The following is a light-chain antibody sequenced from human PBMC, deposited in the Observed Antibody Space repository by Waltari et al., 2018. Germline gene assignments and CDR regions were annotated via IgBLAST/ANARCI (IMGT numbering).Light chain of an antibody. CDR1: HSVRNH. V-gene: IGKV3-15*01. Sequence: EIVMTQSPATLSVSPGEGATPSCRASHSVRNHIAWYQQKPGQAPRLLIYGASTRATGIPARFSGSGSGTEFTLTISSLQSEDFAVYYCQQYNNWPPYTFGQGTKLEIK. CDR3: QQYNNWPPYT. CDR2: GAS. J-gene: IGKJ2*01.